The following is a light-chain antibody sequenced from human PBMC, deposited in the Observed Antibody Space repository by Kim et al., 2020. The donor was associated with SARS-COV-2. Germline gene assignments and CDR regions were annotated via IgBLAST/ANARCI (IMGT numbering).Light chain of an antibody. CDR1: KWGDTS. J-gene: IGLJ1*01. CDR2: QDS. V-gene: IGLV3-1*01. CDR3: QAWDSSTLYV. Sequence: YQGQTVGIPGSGDKWGDTSDCCYQQKPGQSPVLVIYQDSKRPSGIPERFSGSNSGNTATLTISGTQAMDEADYYCQAWDSSTLYVFGTGTKVTVL.